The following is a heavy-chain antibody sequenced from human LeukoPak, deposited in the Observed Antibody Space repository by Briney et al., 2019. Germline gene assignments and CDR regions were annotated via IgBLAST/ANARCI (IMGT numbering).Heavy chain of an antibody. CDR1: GYTLTTYG. J-gene: IGHJ4*02. V-gene: IGHV1-18*01. D-gene: IGHD3-22*01. CDR2: ISAYNGNT. CDR3: ARDRYYDSSGYYLHY. Sequence: ASVKVSCKASGYTLTTYGISWVRQAPGQGLEWMGWISAYNGNTDYTQKLQGRVTMTTDTSTSTAYMELRSLRSDDTAVYYCARDRYYDSSGYYLHYWGQGTLVTVSS.